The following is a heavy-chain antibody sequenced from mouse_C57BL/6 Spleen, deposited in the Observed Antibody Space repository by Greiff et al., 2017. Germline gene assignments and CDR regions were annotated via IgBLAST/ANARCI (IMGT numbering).Heavy chain of an antibody. D-gene: IGHD2-4*01. J-gene: IGHJ2*01. CDR1: GYTFTSYW. Sequence: QVQLQQPGAELVKPGASVKLSCKASGYTFTSYWMHWVKQRPGQGLEWIGMIHPNSGSTNYNEKFKSKSTLTVDKSSSTAYMQLSSLTSEDSAVYYCARPPLYDYDDYWGQGTTLTVSS. CDR2: IHPNSGST. CDR3: ARPPLYDYDDY. V-gene: IGHV1-64*01.